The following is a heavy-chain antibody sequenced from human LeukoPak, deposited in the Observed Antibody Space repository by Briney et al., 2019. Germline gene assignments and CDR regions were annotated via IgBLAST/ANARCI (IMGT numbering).Heavy chain of an antibody. J-gene: IGHJ4*02. Sequence: SETLSLTCTVSGGSISSYYWSWIRQTPGKGLEWIGYIYYSGSTNYNPSLKSRVTISVDTSKNQFSLKLSSVTAADTAVYYCARRLPGSPFDYWGQGTLVTVSS. CDR3: ARRLPGSPFDY. V-gene: IGHV4-59*08. CDR1: GGSISSYY. D-gene: IGHD3-10*01. CDR2: IYYSGST.